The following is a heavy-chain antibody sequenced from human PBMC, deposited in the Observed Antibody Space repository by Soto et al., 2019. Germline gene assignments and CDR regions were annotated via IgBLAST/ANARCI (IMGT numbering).Heavy chain of an antibody. CDR3: ARGGFVVVLAATPPILFDY. CDR2: INAGNGNT. J-gene: IGHJ4*02. Sequence: QVQFVQSGGEVKKPGASVKVSCKASGYTFTSYAMHRVRQAPGQRLEWMGWINAGNGNTKYSQKFQGRVTSTRHTSASPAHMELSSLRSEDTTMYYCARGGFVVVLAATPPILFDYWGQGTLVPDFS. D-gene: IGHD2-15*01. V-gene: IGHV1-3*01. CDR1: GYTFTSYA.